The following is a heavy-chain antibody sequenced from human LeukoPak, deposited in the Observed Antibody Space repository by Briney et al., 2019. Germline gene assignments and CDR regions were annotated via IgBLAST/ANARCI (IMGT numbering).Heavy chain of an antibody. CDR2: MNPNNGKT. D-gene: IGHD3-10*01. V-gene: IGHV1-8*01. J-gene: IGHJ5*02. CDR1: GFKFTGYD. CDR3: VRDGEGVAISVNYWFDP. Sequence: GASVKVSCKASGFKFTGYDINWVRQASGRGLEWMGWMNPNNGKTGYAQKFQGRATMTRDTSTSTAYMELRGLISEDTAVYYCVRDGEGVAISVNYWFDPWGQGTLVTVSS.